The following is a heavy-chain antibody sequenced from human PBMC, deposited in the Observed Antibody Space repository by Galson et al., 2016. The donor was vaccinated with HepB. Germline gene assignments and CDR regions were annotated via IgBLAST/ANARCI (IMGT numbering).Heavy chain of an antibody. J-gene: IGHJ6*02. V-gene: IGHV3-33*01. CDR2: LWNDGTTK. Sequence: SLRLSCAASGFTFSTYGMHWVRQAPGKGLEWVAILWNDGTTKHYADSVKGRFTISRDNSQNTLYLQMDSLRSEDTAVYYLARDANWNKIYYYYVMDVWGQGTTVTVSS. D-gene: IGHD1/OR15-1a*01. CDR1: GFTFSTYG. CDR3: ARDANWNKIYYYYVMDV.